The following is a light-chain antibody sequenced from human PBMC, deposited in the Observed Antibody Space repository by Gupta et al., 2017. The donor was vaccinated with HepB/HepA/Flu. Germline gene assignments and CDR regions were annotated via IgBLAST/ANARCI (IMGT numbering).Light chain of an antibody. Sequence: QLVLTQSPSASASLGASVKLTCTLSSGHSSYAISSHQQQPEKGPRFLMKLNSDGRHKKGDGIPDRFSGSSSGAERYLIISSLQSEDEADYYCQTWGTGIQVFGGGTKLTVL. CDR1: SGHSSYA. V-gene: IGLV4-69*01. CDR2: LNSDGRH. J-gene: IGLJ2*01. CDR3: QTWGTGIQV.